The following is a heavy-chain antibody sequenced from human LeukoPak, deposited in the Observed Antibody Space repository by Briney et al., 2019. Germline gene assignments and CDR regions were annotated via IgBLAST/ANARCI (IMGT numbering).Heavy chain of an antibody. CDR1: GGSISSGSYY. CDR3: ARGGIVGSRTNWFDP. CDR2: IYYIGST. V-gene: IGHV4-61*10. Sequence: SQTLSLTCTVSGGSISSGSYYWSWIRQPAGKGLECIGYIYYIGSTNYNPSLKSRVTISLDTSKSQFSLKLTSVTPADTAVYYCARGGIVGSRTNWFDPWGQGILVTVSS. D-gene: IGHD1-26*01. J-gene: IGHJ5*02.